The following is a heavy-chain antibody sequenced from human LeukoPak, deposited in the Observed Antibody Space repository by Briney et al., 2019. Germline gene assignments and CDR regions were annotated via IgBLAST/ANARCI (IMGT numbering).Heavy chain of an antibody. V-gene: IGHV3-21*01. J-gene: IGHJ3*02. D-gene: IGHD3-9*01. CDR3: AREYYDILTGYSDAFDI. CDR1: GFTFSSYS. CDR2: ISISSSYI. Sequence: GGSLRLSCAASGFTFSSYSMNWVRQAPGKGLEWVSSISISSSYIYYADSVKGRFTISRDDAKNSLYLQMNSLRAEDTAVYYCAREYYDILTGYSDAFDIWGQGTMVTVSS.